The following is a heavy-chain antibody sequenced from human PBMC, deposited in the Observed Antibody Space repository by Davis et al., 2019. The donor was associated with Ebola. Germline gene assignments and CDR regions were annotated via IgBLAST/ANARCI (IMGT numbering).Heavy chain of an antibody. CDR1: GYTFTSYD. CDR3: ARAPSYRSSKWDWFDP. J-gene: IGHJ5*02. D-gene: IGHD1-26*01. V-gene: IGHV1-8*01. Sequence: AASVKVSCKASGYTFTSYDINWVRQATGQGLEWMGWMNHNSGNTGYAQKFQGRVSMSRNTSISTAYMELSSLRSEDTAVYYCARAPSYRSSKWDWFDPWGQGTLVTVSS. CDR2: MNHNSGNT.